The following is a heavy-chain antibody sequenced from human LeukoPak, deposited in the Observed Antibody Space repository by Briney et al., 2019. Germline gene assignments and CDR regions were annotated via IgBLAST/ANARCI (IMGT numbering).Heavy chain of an antibody. CDR3: ARGHGYYDFWSGYYTWFDP. CDR2: IYHSGST. D-gene: IGHD3-3*01. Sequence: TLSLTCTVSGGSISGYYWSWIRQPPGKGLEWIGYIYHSGSTYYNPSLKSRVTISVDRSKNQFSLTLSSVTAADTAVYYCARGHGYYDFWSGYYTWFDPWGQGTLVTVSS. V-gene: IGHV4-30-2*01. CDR1: GGSISGYY. J-gene: IGHJ5*02.